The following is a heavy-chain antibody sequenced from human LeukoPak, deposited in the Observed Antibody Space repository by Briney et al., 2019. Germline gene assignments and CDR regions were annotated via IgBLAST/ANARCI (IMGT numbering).Heavy chain of an antibody. Sequence: GESLKISCKGSGYSFTSYWIGWVRQMPGKGLELMGIIYPDDSNTRYSPSFQGQVTISGDKSISTAYLQWSSLKASDTAMYYCARYPNDHSSAGDYWGQGTLVTVSS. CDR1: GYSFTSYW. J-gene: IGHJ4*02. V-gene: IGHV5-51*01. D-gene: IGHD4-11*01. CDR3: ARYPNDHSSAGDY. CDR2: IYPDDSNT.